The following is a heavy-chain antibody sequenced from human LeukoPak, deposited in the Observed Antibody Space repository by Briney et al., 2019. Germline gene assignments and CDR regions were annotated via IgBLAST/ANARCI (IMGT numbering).Heavy chain of an antibody. CDR1: GGSFSGYY. V-gene: IGHV4-34*12. CDR3: ARDLEGAVLDY. J-gene: IGHJ4*02. CDR2: IFHSGST. Sequence: SETLSLTCAVYGGSFSGYYWSWIRQPPGKGLEWIGYIFHSGSTYYNPSLKSRVTISVDRSKNQFSLKLNSVTAADTAVYYCARDLEGAVLDYWGQGTLVTVSS. D-gene: IGHD3-16*01.